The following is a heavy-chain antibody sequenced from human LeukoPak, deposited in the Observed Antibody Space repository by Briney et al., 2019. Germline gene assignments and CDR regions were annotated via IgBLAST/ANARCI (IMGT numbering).Heavy chain of an antibody. Sequence: SETLSLTCIVSGYSISSGYYWGWIRQPPGKGLEWIGSIRHGGTTYYNPSLKSRVTISVDTSKNQFSLKLSSVTAADTAVYYCSRRGSGSYYDYWFDPWGQGTLVTVSS. J-gene: IGHJ5*02. D-gene: IGHD1-26*01. CDR3: SRRGSGSYYDYWFDP. V-gene: IGHV4-38-2*02. CDR2: IRHGGTT. CDR1: GYSISSGYY.